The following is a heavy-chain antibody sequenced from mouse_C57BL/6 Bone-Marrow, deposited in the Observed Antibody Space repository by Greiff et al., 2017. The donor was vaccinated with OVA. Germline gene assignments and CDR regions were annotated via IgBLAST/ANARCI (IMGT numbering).Heavy chain of an antibody. CDR3: AREAVVPWGMDY. V-gene: IGHV1-81*01. J-gene: IGHJ4*01. Sequence: VQRVESGAELARPGASVKLSCKASGYTFTSYGISWVKQRPGQGLEWIGEIYPRSGNTYYNEKFKGKATLTADKSSSTAYMELRSLTSEDSAVYFCAREAVVPWGMDYWGQGTSVTVSS. D-gene: IGHD1-1*01. CDR2: IYPRSGNT. CDR1: GYTFTSYG.